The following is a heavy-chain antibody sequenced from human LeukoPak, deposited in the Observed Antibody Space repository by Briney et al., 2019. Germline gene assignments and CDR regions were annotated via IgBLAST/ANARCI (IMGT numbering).Heavy chain of an antibody. CDR3: AKAFYGGNSGYSDY. CDR1: GFTFSSYG. J-gene: IGHJ4*02. Sequence: PGGSLRLSCAASGFTFSSYGTHWVRQAPGKGLEWVAVISYDGSNKYYADSVKGRFTISRDNSKNTLYLQMNSLRAEDTAVYYCAKAFYGGNSGYSDYWGQGTLVTVSS. V-gene: IGHV3-30*18. D-gene: IGHD4-23*01. CDR2: ISYDGSNK.